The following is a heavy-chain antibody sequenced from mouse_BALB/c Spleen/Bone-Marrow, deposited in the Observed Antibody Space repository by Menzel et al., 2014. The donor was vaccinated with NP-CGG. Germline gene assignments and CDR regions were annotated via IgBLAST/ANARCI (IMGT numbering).Heavy chain of an antibody. D-gene: IGHD2-4*01. J-gene: IGHJ2*01. CDR3: SKDGGYDYSYCFDD. V-gene: IGHV5-6-4*01. Sequence: EVKLVESGGGLVKPGGSLKLSCAASGFTFSSYSMSWVRQTPEKRLEWVATISSGGHYTYYPDSVKGRFTISRDNAKNTLYLQMSSLKSEDTAMYYCSKDGGYDYSYCFDDWGQGTTLTVSS. CDR1: GFTFSSYS. CDR2: ISSGGHYT.